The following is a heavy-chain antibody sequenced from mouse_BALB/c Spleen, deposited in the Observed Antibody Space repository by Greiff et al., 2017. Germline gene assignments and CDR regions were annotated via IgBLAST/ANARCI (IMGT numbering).Heavy chain of an antibody. D-gene: IGHD2-4*01. Sequence: EVQRVESGTVLARPGASVKMSCKASGYTFTSYWMHWVKQRPGQGLEWIGAIYPGNSDTSYNQKFKGKAKLTAVTSTSTAYMELSSLTNEDSAVYYCTRDPYDYDVAWFAYWGQGTLVTVSA. J-gene: IGHJ3*01. CDR3: TRDPYDYDVAWFAY. CDR1: GYTFTSYW. CDR2: IYPGNSDT. V-gene: IGHV1-5*01.